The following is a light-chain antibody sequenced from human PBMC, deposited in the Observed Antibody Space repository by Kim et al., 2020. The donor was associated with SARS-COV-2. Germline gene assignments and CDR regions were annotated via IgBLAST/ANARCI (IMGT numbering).Light chain of an antibody. CDR1: SSDVGCYNY. Sequence: GQSVTISCTGTSSDVGCYNYVSWYQQHPGKAPKLMIYDVSKRPSGVPDRFSGSKSGNTASLTVSGLQAEDEADYYCCSYAGSYPYVFGTGTKVTVL. CDR3: CSYAGSYPYV. V-gene: IGLV2-11*01. J-gene: IGLJ1*01. CDR2: DVS.